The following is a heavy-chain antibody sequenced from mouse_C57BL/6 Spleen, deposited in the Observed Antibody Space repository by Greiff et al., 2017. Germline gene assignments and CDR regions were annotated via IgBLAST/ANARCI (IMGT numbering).Heavy chain of an antibody. CDR2: INPSNGGT. CDR1: GYTFTSYW. D-gene: IGHD1-1*01. Sequence: QVQLQQSGTELVKPGASVKLSCKASGYTFTSYWMHWVKQRPGQGLEWIGNINPSNGGTNYNEKFKSKATLTVDKSSSTAYMQLSSLTSEDSAVYYCARWYYGSSYLNWYFDVWGTGTTVTVSS. CDR3: ARWYYGSSYLNWYFDV. V-gene: IGHV1-53*01. J-gene: IGHJ1*03.